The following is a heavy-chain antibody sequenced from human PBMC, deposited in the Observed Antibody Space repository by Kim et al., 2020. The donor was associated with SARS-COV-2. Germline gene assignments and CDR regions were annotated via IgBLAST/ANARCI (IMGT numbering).Heavy chain of an antibody. D-gene: IGHD3-3*01. J-gene: IGHJ4*02. V-gene: IGHV4-31*03. CDR1: GGSISSDGYY. CDR2: IYYSGST. Sequence: SETLSLTCTVSGGSISSDGYYWSWIRQHPGKGLEWIGYIYYSGSTYSNPSIKSRVTISVDTSKNQFSLKLSSVTAADTAVYYCARAASTIFGVVNHFDYWGQGTLVTVSS. CDR3: ARAASTIFGVVNHFDY.